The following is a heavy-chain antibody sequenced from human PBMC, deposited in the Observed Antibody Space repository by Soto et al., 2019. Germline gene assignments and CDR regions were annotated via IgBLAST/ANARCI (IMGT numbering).Heavy chain of an antibody. V-gene: IGHV3-30*04. CDR2: MSVDGSKA. CDR3: ARGPPGVVPGAIGSGGMDV. Sequence: QVQLVESGGGVVQPGRSLSLSCAASGFTLSSYAVHWVRQAPGKGLEWVAVMSVDGSKASHADSVKGRFTISRDNSKNRVSLQMNSLRVEDSAVYYCARGPPGVVPGAIGSGGMDVWGQGTTVTVSS. D-gene: IGHD2-2*01. CDR1: GFTLSSYA. J-gene: IGHJ6*02.